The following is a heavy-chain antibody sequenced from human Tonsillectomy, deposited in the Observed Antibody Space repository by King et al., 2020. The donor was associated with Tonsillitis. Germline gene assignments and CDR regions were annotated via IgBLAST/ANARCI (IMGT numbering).Heavy chain of an antibody. CDR1: GFTFSIYS. D-gene: IGHD6-13*01. J-gene: IGHJ4*02. Sequence: VQLVESGGGLVKPGGSLRLSCAASGFTFSIYSMNWVRQAPGKGLEWVSSIRSSSSYIYYADSVKGRFTISRDNAKNSLYLQMNSLTAEDTAVYYCARARGKQQLSQPDYWGQGTLVTVSS. CDR3: ARARGKQQLSQPDY. V-gene: IGHV3-21*01. CDR2: IRSSSSYI.